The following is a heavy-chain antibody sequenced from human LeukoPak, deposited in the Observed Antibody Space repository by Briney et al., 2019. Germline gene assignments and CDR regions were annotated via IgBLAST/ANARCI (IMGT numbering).Heavy chain of an antibody. V-gene: IGHV1-24*01. CDR1: GYTLTELS. CDR3: ATELYYDFPNWFDP. J-gene: IGHJ5*02. CDR2: FDPEDGET. Sequence: GASVKVSCKVSGYTLTELSMHWVRQAPGKGLEWMGGFDPEDGETIYAQKFQGRVTMTEDTSTDTAYMELSSLRSEDTAVYYCATELYYDFPNWFDPWGQGTLVTVSS. D-gene: IGHD3-3*01.